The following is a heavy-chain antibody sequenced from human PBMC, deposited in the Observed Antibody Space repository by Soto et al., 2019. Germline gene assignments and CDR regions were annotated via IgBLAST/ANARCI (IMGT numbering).Heavy chain of an antibody. Sequence: QVQLEESGGGLVKPGGSLRLSCAASGFTFSAVYMSWIRQAPNKGLEYISYISSSGTSANYADSVKGRFTISRDNAKNSLYLQMNSLRAEDTAVYSCARDRGAVTGQYCDYWGQGALVTVSS. CDR2: ISSSGTSA. CDR3: ARDRGAVTGQYCDY. J-gene: IGHJ4*02. D-gene: IGHD6-19*01. V-gene: IGHV3-11*05. CDR1: GFTFSAVY.